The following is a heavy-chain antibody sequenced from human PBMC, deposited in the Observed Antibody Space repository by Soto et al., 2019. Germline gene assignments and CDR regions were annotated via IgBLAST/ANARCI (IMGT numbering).Heavy chain of an antibody. CDR1: GFTFGSSA. CDR3: AADVIGVAGDFDH. D-gene: IGHD6-19*01. CDR2: IVVASGYS. Sequence: LVQSGPDVKKPGTSVKVSCKTSGFTFGSSAVQWVRQLRGQRLEWIGWIVVASGYSNVAQKFQDRVSLTRDLSTNTAFMELSSLTSEDSAMYYCAADVIGVAGDFDHWGQGTLVSVSS. J-gene: IGHJ4*02. V-gene: IGHV1-58*01.